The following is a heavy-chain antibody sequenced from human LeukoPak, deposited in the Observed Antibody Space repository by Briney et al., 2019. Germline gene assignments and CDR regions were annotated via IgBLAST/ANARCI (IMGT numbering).Heavy chain of an antibody. CDR1: GYTFTGYY. Sequence: APVKVSCKASGYTFTGYYMHWVRQAPGQGLEWMGWINPNSGGTNYAQKFQGRVTMTRDTSISTAYMELSRLRSDDTAVYYCARGDWGYDSSGTWGQGTLVTVSS. J-gene: IGHJ5*02. D-gene: IGHD3-22*01. V-gene: IGHV1-2*02. CDR2: INPNSGGT. CDR3: ARGDWGYDSSGT.